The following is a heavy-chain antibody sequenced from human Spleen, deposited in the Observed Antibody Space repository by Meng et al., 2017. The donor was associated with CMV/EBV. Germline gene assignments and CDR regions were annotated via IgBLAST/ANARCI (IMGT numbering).Heavy chain of an antibody. Sequence: SETLSLTCTVSGGSISSSSYYWSWIRQSPSKGLEWIGEISHSGSATYNPSLKSRVTMSVDTSKNQFSLKLTSVIAADTAIYYCAITTVTRGRNWFDPWGQGALVTVSS. CDR1: GGSISSSSYY. CDR2: ISHSGSA. D-gene: IGHD4-17*01. V-gene: IGHV4-39*07. CDR3: AITTVTRGRNWFDP. J-gene: IGHJ5*02.